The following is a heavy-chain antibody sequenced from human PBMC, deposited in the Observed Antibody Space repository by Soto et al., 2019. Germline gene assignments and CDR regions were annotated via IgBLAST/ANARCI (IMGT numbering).Heavy chain of an antibody. CDR3: ARVFQGGWYEGNWFDP. D-gene: IGHD6-19*01. V-gene: IGHV4-59*01. CDR1: GGSISSYY. J-gene: IGHJ5*02. Sequence: SETLSLTCTVSGGSISSYYWSWIRQPPGKGLEWIGYIYYSGSTNYNPSLKSRVTISVDTSKNQFSLKLSSVTAADTAVYYCARVFQGGWYEGNWFDPWGQGTLVTVSS. CDR2: IYYSGST.